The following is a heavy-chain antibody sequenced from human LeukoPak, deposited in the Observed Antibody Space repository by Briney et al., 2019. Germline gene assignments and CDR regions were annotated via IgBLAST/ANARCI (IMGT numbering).Heavy chain of an antibody. CDR1: GYTFTSYA. CDR3: AREGPDYYDSSGYFNLDAFDI. D-gene: IGHD3-22*01. CDR2: INTNTGNP. Sequence: ASVKVSCKASGYTFTSYAMNWVRQAPGQGLEWMGWINTNTGNPTYAQGFTGRFVFSLDTSVSTAYLQISSLKAEDTAVYYCAREGPDYYDSSGYFNLDAFDIWGQGTMVTVSS. J-gene: IGHJ3*02. V-gene: IGHV7-4-1*02.